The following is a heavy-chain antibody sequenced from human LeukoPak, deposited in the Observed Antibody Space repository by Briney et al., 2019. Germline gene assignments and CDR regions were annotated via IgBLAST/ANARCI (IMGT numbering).Heavy chain of an antibody. CDR1: GFTFSNAW. CDR3: TTETFTATQTRVFDY. D-gene: IGHD4-17*01. J-gene: IGHJ4*02. Sequence: PGGSLRLSCAASGFTFSNAWMSWVRQAPGKGLEWVGGIKSKTGGGTTDYAAPVKGRFTISRDNSKNTLYLQMNSLKTEDTAVYYCTTETFTATQTRVFDYWGQGTLVTVSS. CDR2: IKSKTGGGTT. V-gene: IGHV3-15*01.